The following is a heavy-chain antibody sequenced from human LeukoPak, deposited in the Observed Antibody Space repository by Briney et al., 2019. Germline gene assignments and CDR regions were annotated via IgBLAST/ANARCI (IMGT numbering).Heavy chain of an antibody. D-gene: IGHD2/OR15-2a*01. J-gene: IGHJ5*02. CDR1: GFTFTNYW. V-gene: IGHV3-7*01. CDR3: AKSGGFLDT. CDR2: IEEDGTDK. Sequence: GGSLRLSCAVSGFTFTNYWMTWVRQAPGKGLEWVANIEEDGTDKYYVDSVVGRFTISRDNAQNLLFLRMNSLRAEDTGVYYCAKSGGFLDTWGQGTLVTVSS.